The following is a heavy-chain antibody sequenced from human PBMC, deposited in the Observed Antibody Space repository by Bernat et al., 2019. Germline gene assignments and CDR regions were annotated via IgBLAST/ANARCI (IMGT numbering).Heavy chain of an antibody. CDR2: IWFDGGKK. V-gene: IGHV3-33*08. CDR3: ARDSSAGWPSNWVDP. D-gene: IGHD2-2*01. Sequence: QVQLVESGGGVVQPGRSLRLSCAASGFTFSSYGMHWVRQAPGKGLEWVAVIWFDGGKKLSADSVKGRFSISRDNSKNTLYLQMDSLRGEDTAVYYCARDSSAGWPSNWVDPWGQGTLVIVSS. J-gene: IGHJ5*02. CDR1: GFTFSSYG.